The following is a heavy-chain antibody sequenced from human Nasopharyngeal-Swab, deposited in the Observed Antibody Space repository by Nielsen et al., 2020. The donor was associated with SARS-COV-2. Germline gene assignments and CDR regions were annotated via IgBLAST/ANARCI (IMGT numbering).Heavy chain of an antibody. CDR3: AKWAHYDFWSGYSN. V-gene: IGHV3-23*03. CDR2: IYSGGSST. J-gene: IGHJ4*02. Sequence: GESLKISCAASGFTFSSYAMCWVRPAPGKGLEWVSVIYSGGSSTYYADSVKGRFTISRDNSKNTLYLQMNSLRAEDTAVYYCAKWAHYDFWSGYSNWGQGTLVTVSS. CDR1: GFTFSSYA. D-gene: IGHD3-3*01.